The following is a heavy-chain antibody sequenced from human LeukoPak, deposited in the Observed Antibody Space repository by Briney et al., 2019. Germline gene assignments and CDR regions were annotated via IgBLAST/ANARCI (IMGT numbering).Heavy chain of an antibody. CDR2: INPNSGGT. D-gene: IGHD2-15*01. V-gene: IGHV1-2*02. J-gene: IGHJ4*02. Sequence: ASVKVSCKASGYTFTGYYMHWVRQAPGQGLEWMGWINPNSGGTNYAQKFQGRVTMTRDTSTSTIYMELSSLRSDDTAVYYCARFRGYCSGGSCYRPPDYWGQGTLVTVSS. CDR3: ARFRGYCSGGSCYRPPDY. CDR1: GYTFTGYY.